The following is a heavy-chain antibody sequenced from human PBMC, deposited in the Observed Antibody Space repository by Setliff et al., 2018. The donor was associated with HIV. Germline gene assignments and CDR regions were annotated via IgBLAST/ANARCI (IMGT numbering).Heavy chain of an antibody. D-gene: IGHD6-19*01. J-gene: IGHJ4*02. CDR2: VHFGGNT. CDR3: ARSPRIGVAGEFEY. V-gene: IGHV4-39*07. CDR1: GDSITSPSSY. Sequence: SETLSLTCTVSGDSITSPSSYWGWIRQPPGKGLEWIGNVHFGGNTYYTPSLESRVTISVDTSKNQFSLKVNSVTAADTAVYYCARSPRIGVAGEFEYWGQGTLVTVSS.